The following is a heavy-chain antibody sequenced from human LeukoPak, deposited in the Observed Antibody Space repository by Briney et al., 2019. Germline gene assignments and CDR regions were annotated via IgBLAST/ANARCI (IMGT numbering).Heavy chain of an antibody. J-gene: IGHJ4*02. CDR2: IYSGGST. CDR3: ARNYGSGPLFDY. D-gene: IGHD3-10*01. V-gene: IGHV3-53*01. CDR1: GFTFRSYE. Sequence: GGSLRLSCAASGFTFRSYEMNWVRQAPGKGLEWVSVIYSGGSTYYADFVKGRFTISRDNSKNTLYLQMNSLRAEDTAVYYCARNYGSGPLFDYWGQGTLVTVSS.